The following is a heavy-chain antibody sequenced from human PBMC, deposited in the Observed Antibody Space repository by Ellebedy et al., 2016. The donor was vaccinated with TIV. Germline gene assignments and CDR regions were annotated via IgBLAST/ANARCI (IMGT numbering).Heavy chain of an antibody. CDR1: GFTFDDYA. V-gene: IGHV3-9*01. CDR3: ARNGRSSGYYYYDMDV. Sequence: GGFLRLSXAASGFTFDDYAMHWVRQAPGKGLEWVSGISWNSGSIGYADSVKGRFTISRDNAKNSLYLQMNSLRAEDTALYYCARNGRSSGYYYYDMDVWGKGTTVTVSS. J-gene: IGHJ6*03. D-gene: IGHD1-1*01. CDR2: ISWNSGSI.